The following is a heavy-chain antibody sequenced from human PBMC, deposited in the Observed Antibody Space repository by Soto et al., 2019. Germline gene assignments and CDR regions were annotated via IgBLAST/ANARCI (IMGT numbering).Heavy chain of an antibody. V-gene: IGHV1-18*01. CDR3: ARETPYYDGSGSYYNVGFDY. CDR1: GYTFTSYG. CDR2: ISAYNGNT. Sequence: AASVKVSCKASGYTFTSYGISWVRQAPGQGLEWMGWISAYNGNTNYAQKLQGRVTMTTDTSTSTAYMELRSLRSDDTAVYYCARETPYYDGSGSYYNVGFDYWGQGTLVTVSS. J-gene: IGHJ4*02. D-gene: IGHD3-10*01.